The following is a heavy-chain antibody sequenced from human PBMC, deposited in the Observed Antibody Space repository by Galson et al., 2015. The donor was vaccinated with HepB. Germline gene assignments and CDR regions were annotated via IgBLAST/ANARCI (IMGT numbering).Heavy chain of an antibody. CDR2: IIPYNGYT. J-gene: IGHJ5*02. V-gene: IGHV1-18*01. D-gene: IGHD2-15*01. Sequence: SVKVSCKASGYAFSSYCITWVRQAPGQGLDWMGRIIPYNGYTNYAQKFQGRVTMTTDASTSTAYMEVRSLRSDDTAVYYCARGGFAVAVGATQSNWFDPWGQGTLVTVSS. CDR1: GYAFSSYC. CDR3: ARGGFAVAVGATQSNWFDP.